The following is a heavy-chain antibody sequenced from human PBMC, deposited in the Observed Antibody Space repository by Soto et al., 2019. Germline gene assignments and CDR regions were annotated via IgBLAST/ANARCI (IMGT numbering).Heavy chain of an antibody. CDR3: ARGEIEYRGGHWYRGNLGLDV. Sequence: QVQLVQSGAEVKEPGSSVKVSCKSSGATFSNYVVAWVRQAPGQGLECMGGIIPVFGKVDYAQKFQCRVTIGADESASAVYMELSSLTPDDTAVYYCARGEIEYRGGHWYRGNLGLDVWCPGTTVTVSS. CDR2: IIPVFGKV. D-gene: IGHD2-21*02. V-gene: IGHV1-69*01. CDR1: GATFSNYV. J-gene: IGHJ6*02.